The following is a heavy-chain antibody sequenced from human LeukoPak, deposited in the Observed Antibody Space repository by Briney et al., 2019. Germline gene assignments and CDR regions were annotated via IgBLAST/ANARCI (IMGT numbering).Heavy chain of an antibody. CDR3: ARALIPDSSDLYMDV. Sequence: SETLSLTCTVSGGSISSSSYYWGWIRQPPGKGLEWIGSIYYSGSTYYNPSLKSRVTISVDTSKNQFSLKLSSVTAADTAVYYCARALIPDSSDLYMDVWGKGTTVTVSS. J-gene: IGHJ6*03. D-gene: IGHD3-22*01. CDR1: GGSISSSSYY. V-gene: IGHV4-39*07. CDR2: IYYSGST.